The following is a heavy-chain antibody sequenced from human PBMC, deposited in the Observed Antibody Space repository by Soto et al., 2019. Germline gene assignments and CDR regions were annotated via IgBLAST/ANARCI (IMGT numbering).Heavy chain of an antibody. CDR2: INPSGGST. Sequence: GASVKVSCKASGYTFTSYYMHWVRQAPGQGLEWMGIINPSGGSTSYAQKFQGRVTMTRDTSTSTVYMELSSLRSEDTAVYYCARRPLALRGVIPFDYWGQGTLVTVSS. J-gene: IGHJ4*02. CDR1: GYTFTSYY. V-gene: IGHV1-46*03. D-gene: IGHD3-10*01. CDR3: ARRPLALRGVIPFDY.